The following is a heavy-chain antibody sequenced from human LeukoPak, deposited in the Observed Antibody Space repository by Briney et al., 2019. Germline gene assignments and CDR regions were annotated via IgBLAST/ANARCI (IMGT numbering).Heavy chain of an antibody. V-gene: IGHV4-4*07. J-gene: IGHJ6*02. CDR2: IYTSGST. Sequence: SETLSLTCTVSGGSISSYYWSWIRQPAGKGLEWIGRIYTSGSTNYNPSLKSRVTMSVDTSKNQFSLKLSSVTAADTAVYYCARDPIVVVPAAMDSFYYYGMDVWGRGTTVTVSS. D-gene: IGHD2-2*01. CDR1: GGSISSYY. CDR3: ARDPIVVVPAAMDSFYYYGMDV.